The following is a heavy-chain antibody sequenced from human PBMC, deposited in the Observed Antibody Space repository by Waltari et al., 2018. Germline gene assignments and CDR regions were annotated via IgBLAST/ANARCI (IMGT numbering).Heavy chain of an antibody. CDR2: IYYTGRT. Sequence: QVQLQESGPGLVKPSATLSLPCTVPGYSIGHYYRTWIRQPPGKGLEWIGYIYYTGRTNYNPSLKSRLTISLDTSKNQFSLQLTSVTAADTAVYYCARETADFWSGYYPRLDVWGQGTMVTVSS. CDR3: ARETADFWSGYYPRLDV. D-gene: IGHD3-3*01. CDR1: GYSIGHYY. J-gene: IGHJ3*01. V-gene: IGHV4-59*01.